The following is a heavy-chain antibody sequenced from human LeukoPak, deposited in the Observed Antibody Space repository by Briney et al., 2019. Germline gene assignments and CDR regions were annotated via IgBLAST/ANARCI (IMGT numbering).Heavy chain of an antibody. CDR2: INPNSGGT. D-gene: IGHD3-10*01. CDR1: GYTFTGYY. J-gene: IGHJ4*02. CDR3: ARDPKYYGSGSYMSY. V-gene: IGHV1-2*02. Sequence: GASVKVSCKASGYTFTGYYMHWVRQAPGQGLEWMGWINPNSGGTNYAQKFQGRVTMTTDTSTSTAYMELRSLRSDDTAVYYCARDPKYYGSGSYMSYWGQGTLATVSS.